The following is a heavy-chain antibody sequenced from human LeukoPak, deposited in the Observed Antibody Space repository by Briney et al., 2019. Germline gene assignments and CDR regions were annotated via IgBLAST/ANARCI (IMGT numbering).Heavy chain of an antibody. CDR3: VKGHCSSSSWFPNYYYYMDV. CDR1: GFIFDEYA. CDR2: ISWNSASI. J-gene: IGHJ6*03. D-gene: IGHD2-15*01. V-gene: IGHV3-9*01. Sequence: GRSLTLSCAGSGFIFDEYAMHWVRQAPGKGLEWVSGISWNSASIAYADSVKGRFTISRDNAKNLLFLQMTSLRAADTALYYCVKGHCSSSSWFPNYYYYMDVWGTGTTVTVSS.